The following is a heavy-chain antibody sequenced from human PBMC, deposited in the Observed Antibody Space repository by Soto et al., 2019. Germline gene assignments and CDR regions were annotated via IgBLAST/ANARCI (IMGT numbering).Heavy chain of an antibody. CDR2: IHSGGST. Sequence: SETLSLTCTVSGGSISGSRFHWAWIRQTPGKGLEWIGSIHSGGSTYYNPSLRSRVTISVDTSKTHYSLKLSAVTAADTAVYYCARHGYYQVSAQWYWGQGMLVTVSS. CDR3: ARHGYYQVSAQWY. V-gene: IGHV4-39*02. CDR1: GGSISGSRFH. D-gene: IGHD2-8*01. J-gene: IGHJ4*02.